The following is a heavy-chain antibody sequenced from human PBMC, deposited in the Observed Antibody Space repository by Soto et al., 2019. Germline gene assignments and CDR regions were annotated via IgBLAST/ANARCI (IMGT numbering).Heavy chain of an antibody. J-gene: IGHJ6*02. Sequence: SQTLSLTCAISGDSVSSNSAAWNWIRQSPSRGLEWLGGTYYRSKWYNDYAVSVKSRITINPDTSKNQFSLQLNSVTPEDTAVYYCARVGWAGHCSSTSCYELGKYGMDVWGQGTTVTVSS. D-gene: IGHD2-2*01. CDR3: ARVGWAGHCSSTSCYELGKYGMDV. V-gene: IGHV6-1*01. CDR2: TYYRSKWYN. CDR1: GDSVSSNSAA.